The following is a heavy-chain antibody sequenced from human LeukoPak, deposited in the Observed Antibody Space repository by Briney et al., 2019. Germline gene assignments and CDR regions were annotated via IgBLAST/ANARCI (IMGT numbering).Heavy chain of an antibody. D-gene: IGHD1-14*01. CDR3: ATRRQGYNRVDP. J-gene: IGHJ5*02. CDR1: GFTFSSYG. V-gene: IGHV3-30*03. CDR2: ISYDGSNK. Sequence: GGSLRLSCAASGFTFSSYGMHWVRQAPGKGLEWVAVISYDGSNKYYADSVKGRFTISRDNSKKTLFLQTNSLRAEDTAVYYCATRRQGYNRVDPWGQGTLVTVSS.